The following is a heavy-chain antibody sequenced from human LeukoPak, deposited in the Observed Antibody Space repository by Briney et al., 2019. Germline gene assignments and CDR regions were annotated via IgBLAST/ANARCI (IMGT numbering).Heavy chain of an antibody. CDR3: ARANRSRLYFDY. CDR1: GGTFSSYA. V-gene: IGHV1-69*05. CDR2: IIPIFGTA. J-gene: IGHJ4*02. D-gene: IGHD1-1*01. Sequence: SVKVSCKASGGTFSSYAISWVRQAPGQGLEWMGRIIPIFGTANYAQKFQGRVTITTDESTSTAYMELSSLRSEDTAVCYCARANRSRLYFDYWGQGTLVTVSS.